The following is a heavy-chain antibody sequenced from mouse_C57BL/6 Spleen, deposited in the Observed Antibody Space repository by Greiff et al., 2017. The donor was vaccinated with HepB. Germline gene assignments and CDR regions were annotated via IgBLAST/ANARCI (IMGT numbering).Heavy chain of an antibody. CDR2: IYPGDGDT. CDR1: GYAFSSYW. D-gene: IGHD1-1*01. Sequence: VQLQQSGAELVKPGASVKISCKASGYAFSSYWMNWVKQRPGKGLEWIGQIYPGDGDTNYNGKFKGKATLTADKSSSTAYMQLSSPTSEDSAVYFCARDGSSYNLFAYWGQGTLVTVSA. J-gene: IGHJ3*01. V-gene: IGHV1-80*01. CDR3: ARDGSSYNLFAY.